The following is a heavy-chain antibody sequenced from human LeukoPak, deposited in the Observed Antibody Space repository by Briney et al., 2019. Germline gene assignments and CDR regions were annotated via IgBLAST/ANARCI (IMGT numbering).Heavy chain of an antibody. CDR2: TYYRSKWYN. CDR1: GDSVSSNSAA. CDR3: AREAAYSSVSGFDP. Sequence: SQTLSLTCAISGDSVSSNSAAWNWVRQSPSRGLEWLGRTYYRSKWYNDYAVSVKSRITINPDTSKNQFSLQLSSVTAADTAVYYCAREAAYSSVSGFDPWGQGTLVTVSS. V-gene: IGHV6-1*01. J-gene: IGHJ5*02. D-gene: IGHD6-19*01.